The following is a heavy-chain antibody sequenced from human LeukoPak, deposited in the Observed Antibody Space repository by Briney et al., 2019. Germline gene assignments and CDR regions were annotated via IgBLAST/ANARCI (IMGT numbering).Heavy chain of an antibody. J-gene: IGHJ3*02. V-gene: IGHV3-30*04. CDR1: GFTFSSYA. Sequence: GGSLRLSCAASGFTFSSYAMHWVRQAPGKGLEWVAVISYDGSNKYYADSVKGRFTISRDNSKNTLYLQMNSLRAEDTAVYYCAKDRGSSGYYHNDAFDIWGQGTMVTVSS. D-gene: IGHD3-22*01. CDR2: ISYDGSNK. CDR3: AKDRGSSGYYHNDAFDI.